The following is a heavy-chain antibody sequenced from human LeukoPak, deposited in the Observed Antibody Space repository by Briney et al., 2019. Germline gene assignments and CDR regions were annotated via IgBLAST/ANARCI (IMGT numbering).Heavy chain of an antibody. CDR1: GGSISSGGYF. Sequence: PSQTLSLTCTVSGGSISSGGYFWRWIRQHPVKGLEWIGYIYYSGSTYYNPSLKSRVTISVDTSKNQFSLKLSSVTAADTAVYYCAGAPTVVRGTLYFDYWGQGTLVTVSS. CDR3: AGAPTVVRGTLYFDY. V-gene: IGHV4-31*03. CDR2: IYYSGST. D-gene: IGHD4-23*01. J-gene: IGHJ4*02.